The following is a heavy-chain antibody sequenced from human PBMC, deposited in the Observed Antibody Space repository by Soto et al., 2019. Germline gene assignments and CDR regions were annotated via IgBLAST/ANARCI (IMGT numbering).Heavy chain of an antibody. D-gene: IGHD3-10*01. V-gene: IGHV4-59*01. Sequence: SETLSLTCTVSGGSISIYYWSLIRQPPGKGLEWIGYIYYSGSTNYNPSLKSRVTISVDTSKNQFSLKLSSVTAADTAVYYCARGSTNYCDYGMDVWGQGTTVTVSS. CDR1: GGSISIYY. CDR3: ARGSTNYCDYGMDV. CDR2: IYYSGST. J-gene: IGHJ6*02.